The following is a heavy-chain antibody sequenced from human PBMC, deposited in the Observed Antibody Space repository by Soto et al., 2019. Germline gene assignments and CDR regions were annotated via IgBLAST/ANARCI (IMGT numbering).Heavy chain of an antibody. V-gene: IGHV3-23*01. J-gene: IGHJ4*02. D-gene: IGHD1-26*01. CDR2: ISGSGGST. CDR1: KFTFSSYA. Sequence: EVQLLESGGGLVQPGGSLRLSCAASKFTFSSYAMSWVRQAPGKGLEWVSVISGSGGSTYYADSVKGRFTISRDNSKNTLYLQMSSLRDEDTAVYYCAKRGSGSQFDYWGQGTLVPVSS. CDR3: AKRGSGSQFDY.